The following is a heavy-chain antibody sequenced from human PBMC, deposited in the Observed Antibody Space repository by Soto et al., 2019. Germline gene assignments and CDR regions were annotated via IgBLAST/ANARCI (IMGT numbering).Heavy chain of an antibody. J-gene: IGHJ5*02. Sequence: ASVKVSCKASGYTFTSYGISWVRQAPGQGLEWMGWISAYNGNTNYAQKLQGRVTMTTDTSTSTAYMELRSLRSDDTAVYYCARDRGGSTAPGGWFDPWGQGTLVTVSS. V-gene: IGHV1-18*01. CDR3: ARDRGGSTAPGGWFDP. D-gene: IGHD6-13*01. CDR1: GYTFTSYG. CDR2: ISAYNGNT.